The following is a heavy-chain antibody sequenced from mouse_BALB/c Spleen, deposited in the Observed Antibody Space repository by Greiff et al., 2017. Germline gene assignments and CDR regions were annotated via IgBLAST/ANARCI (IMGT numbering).Heavy chain of an antibody. CDR1: GFTFSSFG. J-gene: IGHJ3*01. CDR3: ARGVLRREFAY. D-gene: IGHD1-1*01. V-gene: IGHV5-17*02. CDR2: ISSGSSTI. Sequence: EVKVVESGGGLVQPGGSRKLSCAASGFTFSSFGMHWVRQAPEKGLEWVAYISSGSSTIYYADTVKGRFTISRDNPKNTLFLQMTSLRSEDTAMYYCARGVLRREFAYWGQGTLVTVSA.